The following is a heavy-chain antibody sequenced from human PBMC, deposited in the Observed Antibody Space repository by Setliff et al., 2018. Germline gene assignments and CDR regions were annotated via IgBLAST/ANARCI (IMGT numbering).Heavy chain of an antibody. CDR3: ARRAVAVVSGMDV. D-gene: IGHD6-19*01. J-gene: IGHJ6*02. V-gene: IGHV4-34*01. CDR1: GGSFSGYY. Sequence: PSETLSLTCAVYGGSFSGYYWSWIRQPPGKGLEWIGEINHSGSTNYNPSLKSRVTIPVDTSKNQFSLKLSSVTAADTAVYYCARRAVAVVSGMDVWGQGTTVTSP. CDR2: INHSGST.